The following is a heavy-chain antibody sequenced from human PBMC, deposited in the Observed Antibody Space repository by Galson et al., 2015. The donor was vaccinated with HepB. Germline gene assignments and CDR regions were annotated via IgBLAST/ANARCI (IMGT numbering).Heavy chain of an antibody. V-gene: IGHV3-30*01. CDR3: AREKYSGSYWADY. J-gene: IGHJ4*02. Sequence: SLRLSCAASGFTFSTYAMHWVRQAPGEGLEWVAVISYDGNTKYYADSAKGRFTISRDNSKLYLQMNRLRVEDTALYYCAREKYSGSYWADYWGQGTLVTVSS. D-gene: IGHD1-26*01. CDR2: ISYDGNTK. CDR1: GFTFSTYA.